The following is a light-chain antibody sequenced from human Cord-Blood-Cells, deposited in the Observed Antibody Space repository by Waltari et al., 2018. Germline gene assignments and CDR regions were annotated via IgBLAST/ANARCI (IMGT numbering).Light chain of an antibody. CDR1: SSNIGNNA. V-gene: IGLV1-36*01. Sequence: QSVLTQPPSVSEAPRPRVTISCSGSSSNIGNNAVTWYQQLPGKAPKLLIYYDDLLPSGVSDRFSGSKSGTSASLAISGLQSEDEADYYCAAWDDSLNGWVFGGGTKLTVL. J-gene: IGLJ3*02. CDR3: AAWDDSLNGWV. CDR2: YDD.